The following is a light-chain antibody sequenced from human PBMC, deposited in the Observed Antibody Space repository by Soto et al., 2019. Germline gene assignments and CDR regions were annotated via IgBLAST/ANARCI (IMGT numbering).Light chain of an antibody. CDR3: QQYGSSPRT. CDR1: QSVNSY. Sequence: EIVLTQSPATLSLSPGERATLSCTASQSVNSYLAWYQHRPGQAPRLLIYDASNRATGIPARFSGSGSGTDFTLTISRLEPEDFAVYYCQQYGSSPRTFGQGTKVDIK. CDR2: DAS. V-gene: IGKV3-20*01. J-gene: IGKJ1*01.